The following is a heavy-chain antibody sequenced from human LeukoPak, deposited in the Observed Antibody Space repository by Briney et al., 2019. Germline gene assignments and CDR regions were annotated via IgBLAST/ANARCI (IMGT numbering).Heavy chain of an antibody. J-gene: IGHJ4*02. D-gene: IGHD3-22*01. Sequence: GGSPRLSCAASGFTVSSNYMSWVRQAPGEGLEWVSVIYSGGSTYYADSVKGRFTISRDNSKNTLYLQMNSLRAEDTAVYYCATYYYDSSGYYYPTDYWGQGTLVTVSS. CDR1: GFTVSSNY. CDR2: IYSGGST. CDR3: ATYYYDSSGYYYPTDY. V-gene: IGHV3-53*01.